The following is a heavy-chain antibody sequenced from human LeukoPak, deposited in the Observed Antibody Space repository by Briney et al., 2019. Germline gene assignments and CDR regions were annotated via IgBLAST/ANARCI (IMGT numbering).Heavy chain of an antibody. CDR1: GFIFSSYA. CDR3: ARGGYGEGTDY. V-gene: IGHV3-64*01. D-gene: IGHD4-17*01. J-gene: IGHJ4*02. CDR2: ISSNGGST. Sequence: GGSLRLSCAASGFIFSSYAMHWVRQAPGKGLEYVSAISSNGGSTYYANSVKGRFTISRDNSKNTLYLQMGSLRAEDMAVYYCARGGYGEGTDYWGQGTLVTVSS.